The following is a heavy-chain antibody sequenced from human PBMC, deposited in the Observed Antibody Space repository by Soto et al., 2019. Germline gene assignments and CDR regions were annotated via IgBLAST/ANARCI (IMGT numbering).Heavy chain of an antibody. Sequence: SETLSLTCAVSGGSMRNYFWTWIRQPPGKGLEWIGYIHYSGTTSFFPSYNPSLRSRVTTSEDTSKNQFSLKLLSVTTADTAVYFCAAGEASSRNLAPYYLDFWGQGTLVTVSS. CDR1: GGSMRNYF. V-gene: IGHV4-59*01. CDR2: IHYSGTT. J-gene: IGHJ4*02. CDR3: AAGEASSRNLAPYYLDF. D-gene: IGHD6-13*01.